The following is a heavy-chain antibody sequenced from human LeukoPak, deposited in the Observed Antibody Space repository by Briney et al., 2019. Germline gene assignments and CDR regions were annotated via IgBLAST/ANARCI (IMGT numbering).Heavy chain of an antibody. V-gene: IGHV4-30-2*01. J-gene: IGHJ4*02. CDR3: ARGGDYFDS. Sequence: SQTLSLTCAVSGGSISTGGYSWSWIRQPPGKGLQWIGYIYHSGSTYSTPSLKSRVTISVDTSKSQFSLKLNSVTAADTAVYYCARGGDYFDSWGQGTLVTVSS. CDR2: IYHSGST. CDR1: GGSISTGGYS.